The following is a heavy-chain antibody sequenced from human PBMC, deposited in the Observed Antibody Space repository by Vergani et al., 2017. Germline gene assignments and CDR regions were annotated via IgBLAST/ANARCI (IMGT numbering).Heavy chain of an antibody. CDR2: INPNSGGT. Sequence: QVQLVQSGAEVKKPGSSVKVSCKASGGTFSSYAISWVRQAPGQGLEWMGWINPNSGGTNYAQKFQGRVTMTRDTSISTAYMELSRLRSDDTAVYYCARRGAWYYYDSSGYYYVYYFDYWGQGTLVTVSS. J-gene: IGHJ4*02. D-gene: IGHD3-22*01. CDR1: GGTFSSYA. V-gene: IGHV1-2*02. CDR3: ARRGAWYYYDSSGYYYVYYFDY.